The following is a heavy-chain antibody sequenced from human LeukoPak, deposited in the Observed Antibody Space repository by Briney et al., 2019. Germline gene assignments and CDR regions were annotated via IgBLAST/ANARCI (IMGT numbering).Heavy chain of an antibody. J-gene: IGHJ6*03. CDR3: TRDRVYSNYESHYYYYMAV. V-gene: IGHV3-49*03. D-gene: IGHD4-11*01. CDR1: GFTFGDYA. CDR2: IRSKAYGGTT. Sequence: GGSLRLSCTVSGFTFGDYAMSWFRQGPGKGLERVGFIRSKAYGGTTEYAASVKGRFTISRDDSKSIAYLQMNSLKTEDTAVYYCTRDRVYSNYESHYYYYMAVWGKGTTVTVSS.